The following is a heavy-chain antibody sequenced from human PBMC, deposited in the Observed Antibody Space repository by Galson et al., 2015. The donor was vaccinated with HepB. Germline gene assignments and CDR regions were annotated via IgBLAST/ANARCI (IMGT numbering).Heavy chain of an antibody. V-gene: IGHV3-33*01. CDR2: IWYDGGNK. CDR3: ARVWGASTAQDYSVKRQYYYYYYGMDV. CDR1: GFTFSSYG. J-gene: IGHJ6*02. D-gene: IGHD4-11*01. Sequence: SLRLSCAASGFTFSSYGMHWVRQAPGKGLEWVAVIWYDGGNKYYADSVKGRFTISRDNSKNTLYLQMNSLRAEDTAVYYCARVWGASTAQDYSVKRQYYYYYYGMDVWGQGTTVTVSS.